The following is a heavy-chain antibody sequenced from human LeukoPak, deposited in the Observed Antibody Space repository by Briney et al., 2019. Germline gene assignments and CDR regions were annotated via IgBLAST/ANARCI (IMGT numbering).Heavy chain of an antibody. D-gene: IGHD3-3*01. CDR2: ISYDGSNK. CDR1: GFTFSSYA. CDR3: ARVYYDHAFDI. V-gene: IGHV3-30-3*01. Sequence: QSGGSLRLSCAASGFTFSSYAMHWVRQAPGKGLEWVAVISYDGSNKYYADSVKGRFTISRDNSKNTLYLQMNSLRAEDTAVYYCARVYYDHAFDIWGQGTMVTVSS. J-gene: IGHJ3*02.